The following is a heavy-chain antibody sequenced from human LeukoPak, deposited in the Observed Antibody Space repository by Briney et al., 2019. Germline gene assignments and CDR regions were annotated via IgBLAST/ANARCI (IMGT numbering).Heavy chain of an antibody. CDR3: ARARGRQLSPFDY. CDR2: ISSTSGYI. V-gene: IGHV3-21*01. J-gene: IGHJ4*02. D-gene: IGHD3-10*01. Sequence: GGSLRLSCAASGFSFIDYSLSWVRQAPGKGLEWVSSISSTSGYIYYTDPVKGRFTISRDNAKNSLYLQMNSLRAEDTAVYYCARARGRQLSPFDYWGQGTLVTVSS. CDR1: GFSFIDYS.